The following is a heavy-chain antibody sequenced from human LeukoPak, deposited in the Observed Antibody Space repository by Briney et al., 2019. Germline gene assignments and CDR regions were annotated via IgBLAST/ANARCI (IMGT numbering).Heavy chain of an antibody. V-gene: IGHV3-21*01. Sequence: GGSLRLSCAASGFTFSSYSMNWVRQAPGKGLEWVSSISSSSSYIYYADSVKGRFTISRDNAKNSLYLQMNSLRAEDTAVYYCASGGGYYDTVVDYWGQGTLVTVSS. CDR2: ISSSSSYI. CDR3: ASGGGYYDTVVDY. CDR1: GFTFSSYS. J-gene: IGHJ4*02. D-gene: IGHD3-22*01.